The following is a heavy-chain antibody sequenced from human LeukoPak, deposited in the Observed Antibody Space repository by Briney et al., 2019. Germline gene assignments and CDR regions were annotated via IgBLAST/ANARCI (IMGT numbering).Heavy chain of an antibody. CDR3: ARASSYYYGSGSYPDY. D-gene: IGHD3-10*01. CDR1: GGTFSSYA. Sequence: ASVKVSCKASGGTFSSYAISWVRQAPGQGLEWMGGIIPIFGTANYAQKFQGRVTITADESTSTAYMELSSLRSEDTAVYYCARASSYYYGSGSYPDYWGQGTLVTVSS. V-gene: IGHV1-69*13. CDR2: IIPIFGTA. J-gene: IGHJ4*02.